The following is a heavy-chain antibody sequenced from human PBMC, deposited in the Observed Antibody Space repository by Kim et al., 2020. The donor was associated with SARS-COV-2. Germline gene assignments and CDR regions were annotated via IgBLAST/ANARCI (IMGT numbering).Heavy chain of an antibody. CDR3: ARIKGYTYGWSIDW. J-gene: IGHJ4*02. CDR2: IKQDESEI. V-gene: IGHV3-7*03. CDR1: GFTFNSYW. Sequence: GGSLRLSCAASGFTFNSYWMTWVRQAPGKGLEWVANIKQDESEIYQLDSVTGRFTVSRDNAKKSLYLQMNSLRAEDTAIYYCARIKGYTYGWSIDWWGQGTLVTISS. D-gene: IGHD5-18*01.